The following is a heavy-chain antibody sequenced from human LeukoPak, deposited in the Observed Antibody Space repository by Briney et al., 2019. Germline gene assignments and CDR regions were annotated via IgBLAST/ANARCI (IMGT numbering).Heavy chain of an antibody. V-gene: IGHV1-2*06. Sequence: ASVKVSCKASGYTFTGYYIHWVRQAPGQGLERMGRINPNSGGTNYAQKFQGRVTMTRDTSISTAYMELSRLRSDDTAVYYCAKSIAAASTEDYWGQGTLVTVSS. CDR3: AKSIAAASTEDY. CDR1: GYTFTGYY. D-gene: IGHD6-13*01. J-gene: IGHJ4*02. CDR2: INPNSGGT.